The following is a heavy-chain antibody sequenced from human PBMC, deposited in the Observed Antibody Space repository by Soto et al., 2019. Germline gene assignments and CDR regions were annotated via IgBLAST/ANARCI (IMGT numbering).Heavy chain of an antibody. V-gene: IGHV4-34*01. Sequence: SETLSLTCAVYGGSFSGYYWSWIRQPPGKGLEWIGEINHSGSTNYNPSLKSRVTISVDTSKNQFSLKLSSVTAADTAVYYCARDRGGSPVSSKPLVQWFDPWGQGTLVTVSS. CDR3: ARDRGGSPVSSKPLVQWFDP. D-gene: IGHD3-10*01. CDR1: GGSFSGYY. J-gene: IGHJ5*02. CDR2: INHSGST.